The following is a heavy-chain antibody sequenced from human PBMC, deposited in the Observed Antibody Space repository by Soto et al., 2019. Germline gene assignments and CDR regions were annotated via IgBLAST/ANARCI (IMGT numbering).Heavy chain of an antibody. CDR1: GGSFSGYY. CDR3: ARGKFYAYFDY. D-gene: IGHD3-16*01. J-gene: IGHJ4*02. Sequence: QVQLQQWGAGLLKPSETLSLTCAVYGGSFSGYYWSWIRQPPGKGLEWIGEINHSGSTNYNPSLKSRVTISVDTAENQCSLKLSSVTAADTAVYYCARGKFYAYFDYWGQGTLVTVSS. V-gene: IGHV4-34*01. CDR2: INHSGST.